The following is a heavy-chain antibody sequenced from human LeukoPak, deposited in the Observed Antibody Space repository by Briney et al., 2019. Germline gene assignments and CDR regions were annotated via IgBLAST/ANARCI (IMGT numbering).Heavy chain of an antibody. D-gene: IGHD3-9*01. CDR2: IKEDGSEK. CDR1: GFTFSNYW. V-gene: IGHV3-7*01. Sequence: GGSLRLSCEASGFTFSNYWMSWVRQPPGKGLEWVANIKEDGSEKDYVDSVKGRFTISRDNAKNSLYLQMNSLRAEDTAVYYCAKGVPGRYFDWLLSAWGQGTLVTVSS. CDR3: AKGVPGRYFDWLLSA. J-gene: IGHJ5*02.